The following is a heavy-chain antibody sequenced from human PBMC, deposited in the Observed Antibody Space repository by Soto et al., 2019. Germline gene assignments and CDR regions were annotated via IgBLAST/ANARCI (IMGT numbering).Heavy chain of an antibody. V-gene: IGHV4-30-4*01. Sequence: SETLSLTCTVSGGSISSGDYYWSWIRQPPGKGLEWIGYIYYSGSTYYNPSLKSRVTISVDRSKNQYSLRLRSVTAADTAVYYCARGGRGCSLYSGSYCFKCWGQGTLVTVSS. CDR1: GGSISSGDYY. CDR3: ARGGRGCSLYSGSYCFKC. CDR2: IYYSGST. D-gene: IGHD1-26*01. J-gene: IGHJ4*02.